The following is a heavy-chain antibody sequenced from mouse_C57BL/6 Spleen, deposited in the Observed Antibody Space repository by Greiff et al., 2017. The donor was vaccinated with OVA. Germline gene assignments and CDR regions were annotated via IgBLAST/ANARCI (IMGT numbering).Heavy chain of an antibody. CDR2: INPNNGGT. V-gene: IGHV1-18*01. CDR3: ARSGYYGVYYFDY. D-gene: IGHD1-1*01. CDR1: GYTFTDYN. J-gene: IGHJ2*01. Sequence: VQLKESGPELVKPGASVKIPCKASGYTFTDYNMDWVKQSHGKSLEWIGDINPNNGGTIYNQKFKGKATLTVDKSSSTAYMELRSLTSEDTAVYYCARSGYYGVYYFDYWGQGTTLTVSS.